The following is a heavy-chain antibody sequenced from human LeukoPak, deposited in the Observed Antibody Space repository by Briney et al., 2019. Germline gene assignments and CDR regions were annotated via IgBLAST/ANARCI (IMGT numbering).Heavy chain of an antibody. CDR2: MDPITGDT. CDR1: GYNFNQYY. CDR3: ARGGSTLHSAGGHDIEFYYYYYMDV. J-gene: IGHJ6*03. D-gene: IGHD3-9*01. V-gene: IGHV1-2*02. Sequence: ASVKVSCKASGYNFNQYYIHWVRQAPGQAPEWMGCMDPITGDTTYTQEFRGRVTMTRDTSISTAYMELSRLRSDDTAVYYCARGGSTLHSAGGHDIEFYYYYYMDVWGKGTTVTISS.